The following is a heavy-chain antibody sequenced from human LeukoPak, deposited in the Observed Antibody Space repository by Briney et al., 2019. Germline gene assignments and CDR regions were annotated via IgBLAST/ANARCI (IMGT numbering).Heavy chain of an antibody. CDR3: ARASIRSFDWLLGTGMDV. V-gene: IGHV3-48*03. CDR1: GFTFSSYE. J-gene: IGHJ6*04. Sequence: GGSLRLSSAASGFTFSSYEMNWDRQAPGKVLEWVSYISSSGSTIYYADSVKGRFSLSTDNAKNSLYLQMDRLRAEDTAVYYCARASIRSFDWLLGTGMDVWGKGTTVTVSS. CDR2: ISSSGSTI. D-gene: IGHD3-9*01.